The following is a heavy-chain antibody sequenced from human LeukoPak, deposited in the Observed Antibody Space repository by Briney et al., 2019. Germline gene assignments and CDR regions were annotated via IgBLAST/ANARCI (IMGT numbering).Heavy chain of an antibody. D-gene: IGHD3-22*01. J-gene: IGHJ4*02. V-gene: IGHV3-23*01. Sequence: GGSLRLSCAASGFTFSSYAMSCVRQAPGKGLEWVSAISGSGGSTYYADSVKGRFTISRDNSKNTLYLQMNSLRAEDTAVYYCAKTYYYDSSGYLYYFDYWGQGTLVTVSS. CDR3: AKTYYYDSSGYLYYFDY. CDR1: GFTFSSYA. CDR2: ISGSGGST.